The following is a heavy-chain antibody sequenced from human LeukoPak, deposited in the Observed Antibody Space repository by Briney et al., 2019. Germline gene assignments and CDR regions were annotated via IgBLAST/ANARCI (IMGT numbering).Heavy chain of an antibody. J-gene: IGHJ6*03. CDR3: ARAPSYQFSSASAYYYYMDV. CDR1: GYSFANYW. D-gene: IGHD6-6*01. Sequence: GESLKISCKGSGYSFANYWIGWVRLMPGRGLEWMGIIYPGDSDTRYSPSFQGQVTISADKAISTTFLQWSSLKASDTAMYYCARAPSYQFSSASAYYYYMDVWGKGTTVTVSS. CDR2: IYPGDSDT. V-gene: IGHV5-51*01.